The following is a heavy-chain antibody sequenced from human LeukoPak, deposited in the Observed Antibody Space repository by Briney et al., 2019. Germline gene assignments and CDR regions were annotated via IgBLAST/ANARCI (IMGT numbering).Heavy chain of an antibody. V-gene: IGHV3-30*03. D-gene: IGHD3-22*01. CDR2: ISYDGSNK. J-gene: IGHJ6*02. CDR1: GFTFSSYG. CDR3: ARNDFPLTTYYYDSSAPRGYYYYYGMDV. Sequence: PGGSLRLSCSASGFTFSSYGMHWVRQAPGKGLEWVAVISYDGSNKYYADSVKGRFTISRDNSKNTLYLQMNSLRAEDTAVYYCARNDFPLTTYYYDSSAPRGYYYYYGMDVWGQGTTVTVSS.